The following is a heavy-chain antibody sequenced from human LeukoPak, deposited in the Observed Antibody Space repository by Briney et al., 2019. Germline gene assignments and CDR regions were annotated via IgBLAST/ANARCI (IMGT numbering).Heavy chain of an antibody. V-gene: IGHV3-48*03. Sequence: GGSLRLSCAASGFTFSNYAMNWVRQAPGKGLEWVSYISSSGSTIYYADSVKGRFTISRDDAKNSLYLQMNSLRAEDTAVYYCARDNYDSSTPYYFDYWGQGTLVTVSS. CDR1: GFTFSNYA. CDR3: ARDNYDSSTPYYFDY. CDR2: ISSSGSTI. D-gene: IGHD3-22*01. J-gene: IGHJ4*02.